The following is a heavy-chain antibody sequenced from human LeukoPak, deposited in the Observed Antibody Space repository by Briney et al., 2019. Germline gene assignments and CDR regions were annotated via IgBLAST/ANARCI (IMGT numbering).Heavy chain of an antibody. V-gene: IGHV4-31*11. D-gene: IGHD3-22*01. CDR2: IYYSGST. CDR3: ERVKAASRGYCLRFDY. J-gene: IGHJ4*02. Sequence: SETLSLTCAVSVGSISSGGYYWSWIRQHPGKGLEWIVYIYYSGSTYYNLSRKSRITISVYTSKSQLSRNLSSVSAAATAVYYCERVKAASRGYCLRFDYWGQGTLVTVSS. CDR1: VGSISSGGYY.